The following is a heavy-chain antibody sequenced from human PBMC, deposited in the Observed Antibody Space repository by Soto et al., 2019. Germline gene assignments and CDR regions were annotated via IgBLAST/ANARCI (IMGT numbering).Heavy chain of an antibody. CDR1: GGSFSGYY. CDR2: INHSGST. CDR3: AGGVYYGSGRNGMDV. Sequence: PSETLSLTCAVYGGSFSGYYWSWIRQPPGKGLEWIGEINHSGSTNYNPSLKSRVTISVDTSKNQFSLKLSSVTAADTAVYYCAGGVYYGSGRNGMDVWGQGTTVTV. J-gene: IGHJ6*02. D-gene: IGHD3-10*01. V-gene: IGHV4-34*01.